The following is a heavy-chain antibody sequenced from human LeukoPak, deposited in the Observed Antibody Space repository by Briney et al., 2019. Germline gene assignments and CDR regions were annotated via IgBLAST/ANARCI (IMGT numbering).Heavy chain of an antibody. CDR3: VRAPPATGWLVDH. J-gene: IGHJ4*02. Sequence: PGGSLRLSCASSGFTFSNYDMLWVRQAAGKGLEWVSAISTAGDTYYPGSEKGRFTISRDNAKNSLYLQMRGLRVDDTAVYYCVRAPPATGWLVDHWGQGTLSPSPQ. CDR1: GFTFSNYD. CDR2: ISTAGDT. D-gene: IGHD6-19*01. V-gene: IGHV3-13*04.